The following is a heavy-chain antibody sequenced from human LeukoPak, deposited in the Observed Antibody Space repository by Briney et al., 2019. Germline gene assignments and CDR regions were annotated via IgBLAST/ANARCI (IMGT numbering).Heavy chain of an antibody. V-gene: IGHV3-33*01. J-gene: IGHJ5*02. CDR2: IWYDGSNK. CDR3: ARDRVPAAMEGGNWFDP. D-gene: IGHD2-2*01. Sequence: GGSLRLSCAASGFTFSSYGMHWVRQAPGKGLEWVAVIWYDGSNKYYADSAKGRFTISRDNSKNTLYLQMNSLRAEDTAVYYCARDRVPAAMEGGNWFDPWGQGTLVTVSS. CDR1: GFTFSSYG.